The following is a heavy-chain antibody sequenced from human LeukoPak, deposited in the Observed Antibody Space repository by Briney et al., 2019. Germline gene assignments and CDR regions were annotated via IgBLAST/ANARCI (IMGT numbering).Heavy chain of an antibody. CDR2: ISWNSGSI. V-gene: IGHV3-9*01. CDR3: ARERSLYDILTGYYYYYGMDV. CDR1: GFTFDDYA. Sequence: GGSLRLSCAASGFTFDDYAMHWVRQAPGKGLEWVSGISWNSGSIGYADSVKGRFTISRENAKNSLYLQMNSLRAGDTAVYYCARERSLYDILTGYYYYYGMDVWGQGTTVTVSS. J-gene: IGHJ6*02. D-gene: IGHD3-9*01.